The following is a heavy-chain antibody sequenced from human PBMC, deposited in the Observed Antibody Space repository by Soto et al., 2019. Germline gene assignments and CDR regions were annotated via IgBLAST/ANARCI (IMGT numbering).Heavy chain of an antibody. Sequence: SETLSLTCTVSGGSISSYYWSWIRQPPGKGLEWIGYIYYSGSTNYNPSLKSRVTISVDTSKNQFSLKLSSVTAADTAVYYCARNRGPDMVRGDNWFDPWGQGTLVPVSS. CDR2: IYYSGST. CDR1: GGSISSYY. V-gene: IGHV4-59*01. D-gene: IGHD3-10*01. J-gene: IGHJ5*02. CDR3: ARNRGPDMVRGDNWFDP.